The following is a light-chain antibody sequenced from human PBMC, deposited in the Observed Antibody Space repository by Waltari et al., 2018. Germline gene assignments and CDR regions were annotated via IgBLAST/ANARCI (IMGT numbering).Light chain of an antibody. Sequence: SYVLTQPPSLSVAPGKTARITCGENDIGSKSVHWYQQRPGQAPVLVVYDESGRPSGIPERFSGSNSGNAVTLTISGVEAGDEADYYCQVWDSTSDHRVFGGGTKLTVL. V-gene: IGLV3-21*01. J-gene: IGLJ3*02. CDR3: QVWDSTSDHRV. CDR2: DES. CDR1: DIGSKS.